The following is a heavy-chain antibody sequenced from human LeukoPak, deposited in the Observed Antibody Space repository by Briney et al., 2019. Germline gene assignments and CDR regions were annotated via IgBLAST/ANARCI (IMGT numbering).Heavy chain of an antibody. CDR2: IWYDGSNK. J-gene: IGHJ3*02. V-gene: IGHV3-33*08. Sequence: PGGSLRLSCAASGFTFSSYGMHWVRQAPGKGLEGVAVIWYDGSNKYYADSVKGRFTISRDNSNNTLYLQMNSLRAEDTAVYYCARPYYDSSGYYYWGNAFDIWGQGTMVTVSS. CDR3: ARPYYDSSGYYYWGNAFDI. CDR1: GFTFSSYG. D-gene: IGHD3-22*01.